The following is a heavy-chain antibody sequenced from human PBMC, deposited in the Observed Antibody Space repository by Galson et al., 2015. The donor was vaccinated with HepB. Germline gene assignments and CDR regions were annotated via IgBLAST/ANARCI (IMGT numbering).Heavy chain of an antibody. Sequence: SLRLSCAASGFTFTDAWVSRVRQAPGKGLEWVGRIKSKTFGGTVDYATPVKGRFTISRDDSKHTLSLLMNSLKTEDTAVYYCTTTVRPEDFIDYWGQGTLVTVSS. CDR3: TTTVRPEDFIDY. CDR1: GFTFTDAW. CDR2: IKSKTFGGTV. J-gene: IGHJ4*02. V-gene: IGHV3-15*01. D-gene: IGHD1-14*01.